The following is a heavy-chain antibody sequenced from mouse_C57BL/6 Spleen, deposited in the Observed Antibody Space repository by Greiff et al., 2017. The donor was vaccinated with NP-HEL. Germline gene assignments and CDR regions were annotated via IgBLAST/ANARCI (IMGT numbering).Heavy chain of an antibody. Sequence: QVQLKQPGAELVKPGASVKLSCKASGYTFTSYWMHWVKQRPGQGLEWIGMIHPNSGSTNYNEKFKSKATLTVDKSSSTAYMQLSSLTSEDSAVYYCARPVVAKGYFDVWGTGTTVTVSS. CDR1: GYTFTSYW. CDR3: ARPVVAKGYFDV. CDR2: IHPNSGST. J-gene: IGHJ1*03. D-gene: IGHD1-1*01. V-gene: IGHV1-64*01.